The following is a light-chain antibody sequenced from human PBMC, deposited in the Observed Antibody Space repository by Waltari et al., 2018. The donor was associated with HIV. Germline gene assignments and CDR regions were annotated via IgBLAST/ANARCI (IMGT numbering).Light chain of an antibody. CDR3: QQRTNWPLT. CDR1: QSVSSH. CDR2: VTS. J-gene: IGKJ4*01. Sequence: EIVLTQSPATLSLSPGERATLSCRASQSVSSHLGWYQQKRGQAPRLLIYVTSNRATGIPARFSGRGSGTDFTLTISSLEPEDFAVYYCQQRTNWPLTFGGGTKVEIK. V-gene: IGKV3-11*01.